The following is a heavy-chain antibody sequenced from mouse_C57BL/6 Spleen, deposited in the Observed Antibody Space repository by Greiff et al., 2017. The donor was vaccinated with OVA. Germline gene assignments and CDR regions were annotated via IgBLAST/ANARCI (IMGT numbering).Heavy chain of an antibody. V-gene: IGHV1-55*01. J-gene: IGHJ2*01. CDR2: IYPGSGST. Sequence: QVQLQQPGAELVKPGASVKMSCKASGYTFTSYWITWVKQRPGQGLEWIGDIYPGSGSTNYNEKFKSKATLTVDTSSSTAYMQLSSLTSEDSAVYYCARSGGAVVATDYWGQGTTLTVSS. CDR3: ARSGGAVVATDY. D-gene: IGHD1-1*01. CDR1: GYTFTSYW.